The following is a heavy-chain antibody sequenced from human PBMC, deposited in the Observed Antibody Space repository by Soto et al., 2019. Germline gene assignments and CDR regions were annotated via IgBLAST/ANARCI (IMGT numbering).Heavy chain of an antibody. CDR2: INGDGTST. Sequence: PVGSLSLSCAASGFTFSIHWMHLVRQDPGKGLVWVSRINGDGTSTGYADSVKGRFTISRDNAKNTLYLQMSSLRAEDTAVYYCVKTRDYDYVWGSLDYWGQGTLVTVSS. CDR3: VKTRDYDYVWGSLDY. V-gene: IGHV3-74*01. D-gene: IGHD3-16*01. CDR1: GFTFSIHW. J-gene: IGHJ4*02.